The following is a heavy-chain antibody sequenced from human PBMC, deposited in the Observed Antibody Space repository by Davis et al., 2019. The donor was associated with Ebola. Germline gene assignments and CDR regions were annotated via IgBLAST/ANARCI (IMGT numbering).Heavy chain of an antibody. Sequence: MPSETLSLTCTVSGGSVSSSSYYWGWIRQPPGKGLEWIGSIYYSGSTYYNPSLKSRVTISVDTSKNQFSLKLSSVTAADTAVYYCARMDGGNYYYYYYGMDVWGQGTMVTVSS. J-gene: IGHJ6*02. CDR1: GGSVSSSSYY. V-gene: IGHV4-39*01. CDR2: IYYSGST. D-gene: IGHD4-23*01. CDR3: ARMDGGNYYYYYYGMDV.